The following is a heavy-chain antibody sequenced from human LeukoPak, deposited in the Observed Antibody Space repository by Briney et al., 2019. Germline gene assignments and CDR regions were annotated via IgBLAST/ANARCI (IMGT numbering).Heavy chain of an antibody. CDR3: AKDPIGDYVGAFDS. CDR1: AFSFSSFA. J-gene: IGHJ3*02. Sequence: GGSLRLSCAASAFSFSSFAMTWVRQAPGKGLEWVSGIHGNGETTYYADSVKGRFTISRDNSRELLYLQMNSLRVEDTAVYYCAKDPIGDYVGAFDSWGQGTMVTVSS. D-gene: IGHD4-17*01. CDR2: IHGNGETT. V-gene: IGHV3-23*01.